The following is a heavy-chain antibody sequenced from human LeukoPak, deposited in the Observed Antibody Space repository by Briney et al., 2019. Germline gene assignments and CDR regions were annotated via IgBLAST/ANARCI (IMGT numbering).Heavy chain of an antibody. D-gene: IGHD3-16*01. Sequence: GGSLRLSCAASVFTFSRYSMNCVRQAPGKGLEWVSSISSSSSYRYYADSVKGRFTISRDNAKNSLHLQMNSLRAEDTAVYYCMSYAGRSDDYWGQGTLVTVSS. CDR2: ISSSSSYR. CDR1: VFTFSRYS. J-gene: IGHJ4*02. V-gene: IGHV3-21*01. CDR3: MSYAGRSDDY.